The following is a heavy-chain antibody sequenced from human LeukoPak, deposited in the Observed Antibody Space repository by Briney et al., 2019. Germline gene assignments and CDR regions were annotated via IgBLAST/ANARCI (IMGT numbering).Heavy chain of an antibody. V-gene: IGHV1-46*01. D-gene: IGHD2-15*01. Sequence: GASVKVSCKASGYTFTSYYIHWVRQAPGQGPEWMGIINPSGGSTSYAQKYQGRVTVTRDTSTSTVYMELSSLRSEDTAVYYCARGSGDSYNWFDPWGQGTLVTVSS. J-gene: IGHJ5*01. CDR1: GYTFTSYY. CDR3: ARGSGDSYNWFDP. CDR2: INPSGGST.